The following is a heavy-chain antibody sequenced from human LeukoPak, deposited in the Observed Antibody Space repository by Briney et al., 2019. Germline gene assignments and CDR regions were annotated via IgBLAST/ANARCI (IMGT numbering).Heavy chain of an antibody. J-gene: IGHJ6*03. CDR1: EFTFSSYA. CDR2: ISESGDNT. Sequence: GGSLRLSCAASEFTFSSYAMSWVRQAPGKGLEWVSGISESGDNTYYAGSVKGRFTITRDNSKNTLYLQMNSLRAEDTAVYYCAKNRDGYSQYYYYFMDVWAKGPRSPSP. V-gene: IGHV3-23*01. CDR3: AKNRDGYSQYYYYFMDV. D-gene: IGHD5-24*01.